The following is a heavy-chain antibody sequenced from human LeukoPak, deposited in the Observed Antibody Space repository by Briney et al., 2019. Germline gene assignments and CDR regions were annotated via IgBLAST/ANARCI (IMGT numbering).Heavy chain of an antibody. CDR2: ISSSSSYI. V-gene: IGHV3-21*01. Sequence: GGSLRLSCAASGFTFSSYSMKWVRQAPGKGLEWVSSISSSSSYIYYADSVKGRFTISRDNAKNSLYLQMNSLRAEDTAVYYCASERYSYGQDDAFDIWGQGTMVTVSS. D-gene: IGHD5-18*01. CDR3: ASERYSYGQDDAFDI. J-gene: IGHJ3*02. CDR1: GFTFSSYS.